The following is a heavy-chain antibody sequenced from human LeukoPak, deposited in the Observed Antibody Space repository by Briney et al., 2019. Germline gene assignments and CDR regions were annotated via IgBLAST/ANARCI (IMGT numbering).Heavy chain of an antibody. CDR3: ARGLPYYYGSGSFLAGMDV. CDR1: GGSFSGYY. D-gene: IGHD3-10*01. V-gene: IGHV4-34*01. J-gene: IGHJ6*02. Sequence: SETLSLTCAVYGGSFSGYYWSWIRQPLGKGLEWIGEINHSGGTNYNPSLKSRVTISVDTSKNQFSLKLSSVTAADTAVYYCARGLPYYYGSGSFLAGMDVWGQGTTVTVSS. CDR2: INHSGGT.